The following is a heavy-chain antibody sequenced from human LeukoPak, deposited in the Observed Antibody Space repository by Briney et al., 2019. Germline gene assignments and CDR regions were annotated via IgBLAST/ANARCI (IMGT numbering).Heavy chain of an antibody. CDR3: ARDAGYSYGHGYYYYYYMDV. D-gene: IGHD5-18*01. J-gene: IGHJ6*03. Sequence: GGSLRLSCAASGFTLSSYSMNWVRQAPGKGLEWVSYISSSSSTIYYADSVKGRFTISRDNAKNSLYVQMNSLRAEDTAVYYCARDAGYSYGHGYYYYYYMDVWGKGATVTVSS. CDR1: GFTLSSYS. CDR2: ISSSSSTI. V-gene: IGHV3-48*01.